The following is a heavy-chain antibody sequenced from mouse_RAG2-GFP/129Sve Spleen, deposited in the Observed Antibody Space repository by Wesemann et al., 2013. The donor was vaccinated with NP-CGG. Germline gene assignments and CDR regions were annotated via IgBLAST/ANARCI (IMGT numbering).Heavy chain of an antibody. CDR3: ARWILRVLYYFDY. D-gene: IGHD2-3*01. Sequence: SRYWMSWVRQAPGKGLEWIGEINPDSSTINYTPSLKDKFIISRDNAKNTLYLQMSKVRSEDTALYYCARWILRVLYYFDYWGQGTTLTVSS. V-gene: IGHV4-1*02. J-gene: IGHJ2*01. CDR1: SRYW. CDR2: INPDSSTI.